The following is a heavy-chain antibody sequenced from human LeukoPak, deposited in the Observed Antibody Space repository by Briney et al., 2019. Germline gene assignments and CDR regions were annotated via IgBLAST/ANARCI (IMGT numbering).Heavy chain of an antibody. CDR1: GGTFSSYA. D-gene: IGHD3-22*01. J-gene: IGHJ4*02. Sequence: SVKVSCQASGGTFSSYAISWVRQAPRQGLEWMGGIIPIFGTANYAQKFQGRVTITADESTSTAYMELSSLRSEDTAVYYCARDSHYYDSSGYYNWGQGTLVTVSS. CDR2: IIPIFGTA. CDR3: ARDSHYYDSSGYYN. V-gene: IGHV1-69*13.